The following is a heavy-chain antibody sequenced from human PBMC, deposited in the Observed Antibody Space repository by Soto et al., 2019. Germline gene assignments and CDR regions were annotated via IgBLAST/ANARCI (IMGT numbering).Heavy chain of an antibody. CDR3: ARMGLHLGELSRNWFDP. V-gene: IGHV4-31*03. J-gene: IGHJ5*02. Sequence: QVQLQESGPGLVKPSQTLSLSCSISGGSITSANYYWTWIRLFPGKGLEWIGYIYPSGTTHYNPSLKSRATISLDTTNNQFSLEVKSATAADTAVYYCARMGLHLGELSRNWFDPWGQGSLVTVSS. CDR2: IYPSGTT. D-gene: IGHD3-16*02. CDR1: GGSITSANYY.